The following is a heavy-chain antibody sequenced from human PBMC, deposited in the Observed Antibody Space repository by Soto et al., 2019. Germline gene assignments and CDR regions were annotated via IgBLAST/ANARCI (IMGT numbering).Heavy chain of an antibody. CDR1: GYTFTNYA. CDR3: ARGVCSGCYNSDY. CDR2: INAGNGNT. Sequence: QVQLVQSGAEVKKPGASVKVSCRASGYTFTNYAVHWVRQAPEQRLEWMGWINAGNGNTEYSQKFQGRVTITRDSSASTVYMEVSSLRSEDTAVYFCARGVCSGCYNSDYWGQGTLVTVSS. J-gene: IGHJ4*02. V-gene: IGHV1-3*01. D-gene: IGHD6-19*01.